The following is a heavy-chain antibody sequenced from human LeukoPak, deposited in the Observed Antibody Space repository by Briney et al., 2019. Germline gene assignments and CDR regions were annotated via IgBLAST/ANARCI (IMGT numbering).Heavy chain of an antibody. CDR2: IWYDGSNK. Sequence: PGGSLRLSCAASGFTFSSFGMHWVRKAPGKGLEWVAVIWYDGSNKYYADSVKGRFTISRDNSKNTLYLQMNSLRAEDTAVYYCAKGSSGARPYFFDYSGQGTLITVSS. CDR3: AKGSSGARPYFFDY. J-gene: IGHJ4*02. CDR1: GFTFSSFG. V-gene: IGHV3-33*06.